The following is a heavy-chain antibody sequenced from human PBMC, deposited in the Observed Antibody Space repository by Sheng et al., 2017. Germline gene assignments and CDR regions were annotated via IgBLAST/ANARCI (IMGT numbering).Heavy chain of an antibody. J-gene: IGHJ5*02. CDR3: ASGRLGYCSGGSCPNWFDP. D-gene: IGHD2-15*01. CDR1: GGTFSSYT. V-gene: IGHV1-69*02. CDR2: IIPILGIA. Sequence: QVQLVQSGAEVKKPGSSVKVSCKASGGTFSSYTISWVRQAPGQGLEWMGRIIPILGIANYAQKFQGRVTITADKSTSTAYMELSSLRSEDTAVYYCASGRLGYCSGGSCPNWFDPWGQGTLVTVSS.